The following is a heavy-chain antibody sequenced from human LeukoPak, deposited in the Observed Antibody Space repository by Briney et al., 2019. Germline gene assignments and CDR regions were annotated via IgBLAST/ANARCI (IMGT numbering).Heavy chain of an antibody. J-gene: IGHJ4*02. Sequence: SGTLSLTCVVSSGSISNAYWWAWVRQPPGKGLEWIGEIYSSGISNYAPSLKSRVTISLDKSTKQISLRLTSVTAADTAVYYCARLNGVLHYWGQGTLVTVSS. V-gene: IGHV4-4*02. CDR3: ARLNGVLHY. CDR1: SGSISNAYW. D-gene: IGHD2-8*01. CDR2: IYSSGIS.